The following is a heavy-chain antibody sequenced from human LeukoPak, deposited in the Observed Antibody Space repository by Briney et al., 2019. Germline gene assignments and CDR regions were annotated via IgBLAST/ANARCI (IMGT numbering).Heavy chain of an antibody. CDR2: IIPIFGTA. J-gene: IGHJ1*01. Sequence: ASVKVSCKASGGTFSSYAISWVRQAPGQGLEWMGGIIPIFGTANYAQKFQGRVAITTDESTSTAYMELSSLRSEDTAVYYCARAWGDSNYRYFQHWGQGTLVTVSS. CDR1: GGTFSSYA. CDR3: ARAWGDSNYRYFQH. D-gene: IGHD4-11*01. V-gene: IGHV1-69*05.